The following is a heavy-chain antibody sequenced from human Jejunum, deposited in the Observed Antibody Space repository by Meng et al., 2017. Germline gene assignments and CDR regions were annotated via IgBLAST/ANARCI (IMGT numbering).Heavy chain of an antibody. CDR1: GYTFTDYY. J-gene: IGHJ4*02. D-gene: IGHD6-13*01. Sequence: QVQLVQSGAEVKKPGASVKVSCKTSGYTFTDYYIKWLRQAPGQGVGWMGRINPKSGIRHYAQKFQGRVTMTSDTSTSTAYMEVSELTSDDTAVYYCSGASSSSYLGYWGQGTLVTVSS. CDR2: INPKSGIR. V-gene: IGHV1-2*06. CDR3: SGASSSSYLGY.